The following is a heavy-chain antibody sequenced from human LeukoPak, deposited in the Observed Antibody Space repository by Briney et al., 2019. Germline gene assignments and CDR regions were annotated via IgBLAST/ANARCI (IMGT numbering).Heavy chain of an antibody. CDR3: AKVRKSSTSRYKGGYYYMDV. Sequence: PGRSLRLSCAASGFTFSSYGMHWVRQAPGKGLEWVTFIRYDGSNKYYADSVKGRFTISRDNSKNTLYLQMNSLRAEDTAVYYCAKVRKSSTSRYKGGYYYMDVWGKGTTVTVSS. J-gene: IGHJ6*03. V-gene: IGHV3-30*02. CDR2: IRYDGSNK. CDR1: GFTFSSYG. D-gene: IGHD2-2*02.